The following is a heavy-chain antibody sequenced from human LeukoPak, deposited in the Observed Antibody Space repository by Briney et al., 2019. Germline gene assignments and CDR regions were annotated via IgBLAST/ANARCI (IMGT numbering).Heavy chain of an antibody. CDR2: ISSSVSTI. Sequence: GGSLRLSCAASGFTFSDYYMSWIRQAPGKGLEWVSYISSSVSTIYYADSVKGRFTISRDNAKNSLYLQMNSLRAEDTAVYYCARDSLELFTKYYYYGMDVWGQGTTVTVSS. D-gene: IGHD3-3*01. CDR1: GFTFSDYY. CDR3: ARDSLELFTKYYYYGMDV. J-gene: IGHJ6*02. V-gene: IGHV3-11*01.